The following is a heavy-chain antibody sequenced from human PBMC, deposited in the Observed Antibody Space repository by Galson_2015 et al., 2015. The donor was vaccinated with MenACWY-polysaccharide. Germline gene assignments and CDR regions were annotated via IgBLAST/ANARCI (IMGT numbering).Heavy chain of an antibody. D-gene: IGHD3-3*01. V-gene: IGHV3-7*01. CDR1: GFPFSGSW. CDR3: ARARSWSGYFAFDF. J-gene: IGHJ3*01. CDR2: IKQSGSEK. Sequence: SLRLSCAASGFPFSGSWMTWIRQAPGKGLEWVATIKQSGSEKYYVGSVEGRFTGSRDNAENSLYLQMNSLRAEDTAVYYCARARSWSGYFAFDFWGQGTMVTVSS.